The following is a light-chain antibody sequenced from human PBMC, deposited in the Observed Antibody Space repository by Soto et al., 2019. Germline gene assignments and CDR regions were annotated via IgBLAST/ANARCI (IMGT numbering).Light chain of an antibody. CDR1: SSDVGGYNY. Sequence: QSVLTQPASVSGSPGQSITISCTGTSSDVGGYNYVSWYQQHPGKAPKLMIYDVSNRPSGVSNRFSGSKSGNTASLTISGLQAEDDSDYSCSSYTCSSTLPVFGTGTVLTVL. V-gene: IGLV2-14*01. CDR2: DVS. CDR3: SSYTCSSTLPV. J-gene: IGLJ1*01.